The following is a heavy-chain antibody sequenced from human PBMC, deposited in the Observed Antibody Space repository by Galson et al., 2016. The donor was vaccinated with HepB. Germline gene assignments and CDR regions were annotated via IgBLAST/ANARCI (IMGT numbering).Heavy chain of an antibody. D-gene: IGHD3-22*01. CDR2: INPSGGST. V-gene: IGHV1-46*01. CDR3: ARARDNEDTSGSYSHDY. CDR1: GYPFTTYY. Sequence: SVKVSCKASGYPFTTYYIHWVRQAPGKGLEWMGTINPSGGSTRNAQDFQGRVTMTRDTSTSTVYMELSSLTFEDTAVYYCARARDNEDTSGSYSHDYWGQGTLVTVSS. J-gene: IGHJ4*01.